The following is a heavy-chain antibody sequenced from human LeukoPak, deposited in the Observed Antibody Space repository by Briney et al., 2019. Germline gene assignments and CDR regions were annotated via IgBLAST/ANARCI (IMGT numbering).Heavy chain of an antibody. D-gene: IGHD2-2*01. J-gene: IGHJ5*02. CDR3: AKDGIAYCSSTSCPTNWFDP. CDR1: GFTFSSYG. CDR2: IWYGGSNK. V-gene: IGHV3-30*02. Sequence: PGGSLRLSCAASGFTFSSYGMHWVRQAPGKGLEWVAVIWYGGSNKYYADSVKGRFTISRDNSKNTLYLQMNSLRAEDTAVYYCAKDGIAYCSSTSCPTNWFDPWGQGTLVTVSS.